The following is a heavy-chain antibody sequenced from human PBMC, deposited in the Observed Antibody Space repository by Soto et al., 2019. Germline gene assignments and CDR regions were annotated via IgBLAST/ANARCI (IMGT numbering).Heavy chain of an antibody. D-gene: IGHD3-3*01. CDR3: VRSYHYYDFWGGGSRGGYFYGMDV. Sequence: EVQLVESGGGLVQPGGSLRLSCAASTFTFSAYWMTWVRQAPGKGLEWVANIKGDGSEKYYVDSVKGRFTISRDNAKYSLYLQMNSLRAEDTAVYYCVRSYHYYDFWGGGSRGGYFYGMDVWGQGTTVTVSS. J-gene: IGHJ6*02. V-gene: IGHV3-7*01. CDR1: TFTFSAYW. CDR2: IKGDGSEK.